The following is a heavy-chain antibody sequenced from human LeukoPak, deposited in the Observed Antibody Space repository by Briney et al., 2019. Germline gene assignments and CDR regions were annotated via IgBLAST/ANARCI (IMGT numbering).Heavy chain of an antibody. V-gene: IGHV3-30*18. CDR3: AKDRGSSSSAYGMDV. Sequence: GGSLRLSCAASGFTFSGYAMNWVRQAPGKGLEWVAVITYGGGNKYHADSVKGRFTISRDNSKNTLYLQMNSLRAEDTAVYYCAKDRGSSSSAYGMDVWGQGTTVTVSS. J-gene: IGHJ6*02. CDR1: GFTFSGYA. D-gene: IGHD6-13*01. CDR2: ITYGGGNK.